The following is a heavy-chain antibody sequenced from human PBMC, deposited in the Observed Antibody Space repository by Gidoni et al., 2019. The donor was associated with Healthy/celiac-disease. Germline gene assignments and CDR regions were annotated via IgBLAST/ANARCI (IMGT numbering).Heavy chain of an antibody. J-gene: IGHJ4*02. CDR3: AKSGWRDIVVVPAAMTYFFDY. V-gene: IGHV3-23*01. D-gene: IGHD2-2*01. CDR2: ISGSGGST. Sequence: VQLLESGGGLVQPGGSLRLSCTAPGFTFSSYAMTWVRQAPGKGLEWVSAISGSGGSTYYADSVKGRFTISRDNSKNTLYLQMNSLRAEDTAVYYCAKSGWRDIVVVPAAMTYFFDYWGQGTLVTVSS. CDR1: GFTFSSYA.